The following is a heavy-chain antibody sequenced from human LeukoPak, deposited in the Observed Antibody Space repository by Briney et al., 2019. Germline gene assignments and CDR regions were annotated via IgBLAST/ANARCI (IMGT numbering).Heavy chain of an antibody. Sequence: GGSLRLSCAASGFTVSRNYMSWVRQAPGKGLEWVSVIYSGGSTYYADSVKGRFTISRDNSKNTLYLQMNSLRAEDTAVYYCASTEKIYCSSTSCSSRDYYGMDVWGQGTTVTVSS. D-gene: IGHD2-2*01. CDR1: GFTVSRNY. J-gene: IGHJ6*02. V-gene: IGHV3-66*01. CDR2: IYSGGST. CDR3: ASTEKIYCSSTSCSSRDYYGMDV.